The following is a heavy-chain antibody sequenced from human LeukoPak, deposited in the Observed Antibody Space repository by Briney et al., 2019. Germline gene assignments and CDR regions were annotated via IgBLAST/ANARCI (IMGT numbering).Heavy chain of an antibody. CDR1: GGSISSSSYY. Sequence: SETLSLTCTVSGGSISSSSYYWGWIRQPPGKGLEWIGSIYYSGSTYYNPSLKSRVTISVDTSKNQFSLKLSSVTAADTAVYYCARLRIVGAATIDYWGQGTLVTVSS. CDR2: IYYSGST. V-gene: IGHV4-39*01. D-gene: IGHD1-26*01. J-gene: IGHJ4*02. CDR3: ARLRIVGAATIDY.